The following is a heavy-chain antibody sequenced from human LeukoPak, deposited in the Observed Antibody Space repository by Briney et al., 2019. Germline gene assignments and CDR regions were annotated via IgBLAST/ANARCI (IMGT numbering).Heavy chain of an antibody. Sequence: SETLSLTCTVSGGSISSYYWTWIRQPPGKGLEWIGYIYYSGSTKYNPSLKSRVTMSVDTSKNRFSLKLSSVTAADTAVYYCSRHRGYCSTTSCSYNWFDPWGQGTLVTVSS. V-gene: IGHV4-59*08. CDR2: IYYSGST. J-gene: IGHJ5*02. CDR3: SRHRGYCSTTSCSYNWFDP. D-gene: IGHD2-2*03. CDR1: GGSISSYY.